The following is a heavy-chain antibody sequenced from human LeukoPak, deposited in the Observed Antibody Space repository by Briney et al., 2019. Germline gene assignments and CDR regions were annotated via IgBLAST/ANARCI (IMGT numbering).Heavy chain of an antibody. CDR2: ISSSSSTI. V-gene: IGHV3-48*04. CDR1: GFTFSTYD. J-gene: IGHJ4*02. CDR3: VGAFVF. Sequence: GGSLRLSCAASGFTFSTYDMSWVRQAPGKGLEWVSFISSSSSTIYYSDSVEGRFTIPRDNAKNSLYLLMNSLRADDTAVYYCVGAFVFWGQGTLVTVSS.